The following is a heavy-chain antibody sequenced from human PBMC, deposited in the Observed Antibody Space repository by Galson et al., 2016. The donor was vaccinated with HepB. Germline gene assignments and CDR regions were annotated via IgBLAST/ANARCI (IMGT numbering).Heavy chain of an antibody. D-gene: IGHD6-19*01. Sequence: ALRLRYAAGGFIFSNYGMHWGRQSAGKGPEWLAVVAHVGTVRYYRDSVRGRFTISRDNSKNMVYLQMNNLRPEDTATYYCAKEPNQFNSGWYYEHWGRGTLVTVSS. J-gene: IGHJ4*02. V-gene: IGHV3-30*18. CDR3: AKEPNQFNSGWYYEH. CDR2: VAHVGTVR. CDR1: GFIFSNYG.